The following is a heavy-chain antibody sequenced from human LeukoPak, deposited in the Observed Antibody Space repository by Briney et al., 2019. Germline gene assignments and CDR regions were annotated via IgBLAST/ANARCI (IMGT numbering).Heavy chain of an antibody. CDR1: GGSIITRSYY. V-gene: IGHV4-61*01. D-gene: IGHD5-24*01. CDR2: IYYRGST. CDR3: ARVVGDGYSDY. J-gene: IGHJ4*02. Sequence: SETLSLTCTVSGGSIITRSYYWSWIRQPPGKGLEWIGYIYYRGSTNYSPSLKSRVTISVDTSKNQFSLKLNSVTAADTAVYYCARVVGDGYSDYWGQGTLVTVSS.